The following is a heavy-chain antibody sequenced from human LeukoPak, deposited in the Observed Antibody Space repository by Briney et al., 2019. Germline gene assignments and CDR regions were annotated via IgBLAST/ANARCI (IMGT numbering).Heavy chain of an antibody. CDR2: IYYSGSN. J-gene: IGHJ6*03. V-gene: IGHV4-59*01. Sequence: SGTLSLTCTVSGGSLSSYYWSWVRQPPGKGLGWIGDIYYSGSNNYNPSLKSRVTISVDTSKNQFSLKLSSVTAAGTAVYYCARVDYDFWSKNYYYYYMDVWGKGTTVTVSS. CDR1: GGSLSSYY. CDR3: ARVDYDFWSKNYYYYYMDV. D-gene: IGHD3-3*01.